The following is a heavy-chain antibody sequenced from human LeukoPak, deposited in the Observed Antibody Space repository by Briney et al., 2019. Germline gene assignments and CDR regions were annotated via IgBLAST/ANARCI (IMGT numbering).Heavy chain of an antibody. J-gene: IGHJ4*02. V-gene: IGHV4-59*01. CDR1: GGSISSYY. CDR2: IYYSGST. D-gene: IGHD6-13*01. Sequence: SETLSLTCTVSGGSISSYYWSWIRQPPGKGLEWIGYIYYSGSTNYNPSLKSRVTISADTSKNQFSLKLSSVTAADTAVYYCARSSRSSSFDYWGQGTLVTVSS. CDR3: ARSSRSSSFDY.